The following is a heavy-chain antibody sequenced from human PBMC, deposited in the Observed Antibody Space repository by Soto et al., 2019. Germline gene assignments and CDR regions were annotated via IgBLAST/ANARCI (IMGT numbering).Heavy chain of an antibody. CDR3: ARDHGRKYYESSGLSAFDI. J-gene: IGHJ3*02. V-gene: IGHV1-69*13. CDR2: IIPIFGTA. D-gene: IGHD3-22*01. Sequence: GASVKVSCKASGGTFSSYAISWVRQAPGQGLEWMGGIIPIFGTANYAQKFQGRVTITADESTSTAYMELSSLRSEDTAVYYCARDHGRKYYESSGLSAFDIWGQGTMVTVSS. CDR1: GGTFSSYA.